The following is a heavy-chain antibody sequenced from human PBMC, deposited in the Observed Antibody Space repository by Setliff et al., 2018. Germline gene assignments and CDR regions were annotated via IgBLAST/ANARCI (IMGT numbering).Heavy chain of an antibody. CDR1: GGSFSGYY. Sequence: SETVSLTCAVYGGSFSGYYWSWIRQPPGKGLEWIGSIYHGGTTYYSPSLKTRVTISVDTSKNQFSLKLSSVTAADTAVYYCARAHIKNWFDPWGQGTLVTVSS. V-gene: IGHV4-34*01. CDR2: IYHGGTT. J-gene: IGHJ5*02. CDR3: ARAHIKNWFDP.